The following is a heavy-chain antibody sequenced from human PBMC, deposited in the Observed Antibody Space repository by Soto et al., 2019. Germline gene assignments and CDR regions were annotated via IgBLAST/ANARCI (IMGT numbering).Heavy chain of an antibody. CDR2: ISGTDCGT. D-gene: IGHD6-13*01. J-gene: IGHJ4*02. Sequence: EVQVLESGGGLVQPGGSLRLSCAASGFIFSSYAMSWVRQAPGKGLDGVSVISGTDCGTYYGDSVKGRFTISRDNSKNTLYLQMNSLRAEDTAVYYCAKEMSGYTSSCINYWGQGTLVTVSS. CDR1: GFIFSSYA. V-gene: IGHV3-23*01. CDR3: AKEMSGYTSSCINY.